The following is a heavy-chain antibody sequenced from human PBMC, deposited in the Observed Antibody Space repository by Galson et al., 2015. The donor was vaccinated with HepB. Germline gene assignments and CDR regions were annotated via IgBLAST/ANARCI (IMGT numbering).Heavy chain of an antibody. V-gene: IGHV4-34*01. J-gene: IGHJ6*03. CDR2: INHSGST. Sequence: SETLSLTCAVYGESFSGYYWSWIRQPPGKGLEWIGEINHSGSTNYNPSLKSRVTISVDTSKNQFFLKVSSVTAADTAVYYCASIAAPVNYDYYYMDVWGKGTTVTVSS. CDR1: GESFSGYY. D-gene: IGHD6-6*01. CDR3: ASIAAPVNYDYYYMDV.